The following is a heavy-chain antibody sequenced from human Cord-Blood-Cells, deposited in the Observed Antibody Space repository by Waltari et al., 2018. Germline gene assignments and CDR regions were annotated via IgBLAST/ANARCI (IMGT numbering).Heavy chain of an antibody. CDR2: IWYDGSNK. J-gene: IGHJ4*02. V-gene: IGHV3-33*01. CDR3: ARGNDYGDY. CDR1: ALSFGCYG. Sequence: QVQLVVSGGGVLPPARSLRLSCAASALSFGCYGMHWVRQAPGKGLEWVAVIWYDGSNKYYADSVKGRFTISRDNSKNTLYLQMNSLRAEDTAVYYCARGNDYGDYWGQGTLVTVSS.